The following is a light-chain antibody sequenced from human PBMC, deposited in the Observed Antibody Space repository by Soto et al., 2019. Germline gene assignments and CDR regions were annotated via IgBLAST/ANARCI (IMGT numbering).Light chain of an antibody. CDR3: QQDDNLPT. CDR1: QGISNY. V-gene: IGKV1-33*01. Sequence: DIQMTQSPSSLSASVGDRVTITCQASQGISNYLNWYQQKPGKAPKLLIYDASNLETGVPSRFSGSGSGTDFTYTISSLQPEDIATYYCQQDDNLPTFGQGTRLEIK. CDR2: DAS. J-gene: IGKJ5*01.